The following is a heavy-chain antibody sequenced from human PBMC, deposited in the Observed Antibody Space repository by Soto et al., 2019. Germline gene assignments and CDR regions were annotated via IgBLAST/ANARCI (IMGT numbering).Heavy chain of an antibody. V-gene: IGHV3-74*01. J-gene: IGHJ6*02. Sequence: PGGSLRLSCAASGFTFSSYWMHWVRQAPGKGLVWVSRINSDGSSTSYADSVKGRFTISRDNAKNTLYLQMNSLRAEDTAVYYCARVSLVDFWSGYYPYGMDVWGQGTTVTVSS. CDR3: ARVSLVDFWSGYYPYGMDV. CDR1: GFTFSSYW. CDR2: INSDGSST. D-gene: IGHD3-3*01.